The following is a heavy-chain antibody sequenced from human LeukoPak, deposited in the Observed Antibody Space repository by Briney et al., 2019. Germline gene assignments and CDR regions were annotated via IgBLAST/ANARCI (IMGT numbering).Heavy chain of an antibody. D-gene: IGHD5-12*01. CDR3: AGGRLVATSKAVAIDY. CDR1: GFTFSNSW. J-gene: IGHJ4*02. Sequence: GGSLRLSCAASGFTFSNSWLHWVRQAPGKGLVWVSRINERGSSTSYADSVKGRFTISRDNAKNTLYLQMNDLRADDTAVYYCAGGRLVATSKAVAIDYWGQGTLVTVSS. CDR2: INERGSST. V-gene: IGHV3-74*01.